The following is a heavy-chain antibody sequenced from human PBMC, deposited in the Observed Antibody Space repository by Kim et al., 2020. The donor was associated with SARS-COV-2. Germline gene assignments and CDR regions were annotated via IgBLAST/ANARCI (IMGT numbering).Heavy chain of an antibody. CDR3: AKDPPHGYSDAFDI. Sequence: GGSLSLSCAASGFTFSSYGMHWVRQAPGKGLEWVAVIWYDGSNKYYADSVKGRFTISRDTSKNTLYLQMNSLRAEDTAVYYCAKDPPHGYSDAFDIWGQG. D-gene: IGHD6-13*01. V-gene: IGHV3-33*06. CDR2: IWYDGSNK. J-gene: IGHJ3*02. CDR1: GFTFSSYG.